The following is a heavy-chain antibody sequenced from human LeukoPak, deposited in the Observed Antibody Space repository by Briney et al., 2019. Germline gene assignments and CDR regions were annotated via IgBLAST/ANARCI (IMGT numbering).Heavy chain of an antibody. D-gene: IGHD5-12*01. CDR2: INTDGSTT. J-gene: IGHJ4*02. CDR3: AKESGYDVDLEY. Sequence: GGSLRVSCAGSGFTFSTSWMHWVRPAPGGGLVWVSGINTDGSTTSYADSVKGGFSLSRDNAKNTVYLQMSSLRAEVTAVYYCAKESGYDVDLEYWGQGALVTVSS. CDR1: GFTFSTSW. V-gene: IGHV3-74*01.